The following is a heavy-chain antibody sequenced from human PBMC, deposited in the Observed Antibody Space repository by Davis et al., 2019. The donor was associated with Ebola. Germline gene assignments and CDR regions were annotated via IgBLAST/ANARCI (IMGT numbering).Heavy chain of an antibody. V-gene: IGHV3-53*01. CDR1: GFTVSNNY. D-gene: IGHD6-19*01. J-gene: IGHJ4*02. CDR2: IYSGGST. CDR3: ARGFRYSSGWAYFDY. Sequence: GESLKISCAASGFTVSNNYMNWVRQVPGKGLEWVSVIYSGGSTYYADSVKGRFTISRDNAKNTLYLQMNSLRGEDTAIYYCARGFRYSSGWAYFDYWGQGTLVTVSS.